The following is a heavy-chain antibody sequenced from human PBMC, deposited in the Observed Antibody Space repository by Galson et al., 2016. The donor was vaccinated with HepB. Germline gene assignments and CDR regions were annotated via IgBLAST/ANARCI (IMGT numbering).Heavy chain of an antibody. CDR3: ARETKYYDILTGYYPGIFDY. CDR1: GGSFNNYG. J-gene: IGHJ4*02. Sequence: SVKVSCKASGGSFNNYGINWVRQAPGQGLEWLGGIVPFFGTANYAKKHQARVTITADASTNTVYMELSGLTSEDTAIYYCARETKYYDILTGYYPGIFDYWGQGTAVTVSS. D-gene: IGHD3-9*01. CDR2: IVPFFGTA. V-gene: IGHV1-69*13.